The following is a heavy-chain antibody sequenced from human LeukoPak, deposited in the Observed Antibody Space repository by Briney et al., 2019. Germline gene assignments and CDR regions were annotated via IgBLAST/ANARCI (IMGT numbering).Heavy chain of an antibody. J-gene: IGHJ5*02. CDR2: INPNSGAT. CDR1: GYTFTGYY. Sequence: ASVKVSCKASGYTFTGYYMHWVRQAPGRGLEWMGWINPNSGATKYAQKFQGRVTMTRDTSISTAYMEVSRRRFYDTAVYYCARDGGWYQLLWWFDPWGQGTLVTVSS. CDR3: ARDGGWYQLLWWFDP. D-gene: IGHD2-2*01. V-gene: IGHV1-2*02.